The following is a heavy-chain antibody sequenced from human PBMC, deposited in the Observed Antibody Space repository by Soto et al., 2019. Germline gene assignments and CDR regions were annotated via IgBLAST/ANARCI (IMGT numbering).Heavy chain of an antibody. CDR2: ISYDGSNK. CDR3: AKDRELNPFDY. J-gene: IGHJ4*02. V-gene: IGHV3-30*18. D-gene: IGHD1-26*01. CDR1: GFTFSRYG. Sequence: QVQLVESGGGVVQPGRSLRLSCAASGFTFSRYGMQWVRQAPGKGLEWVAVISYDGSNKYYADSVKGRFTISRDNSKNTLYLQMNSLRAEDTAVYYCAKDRELNPFDYWGQGTLVTVSS.